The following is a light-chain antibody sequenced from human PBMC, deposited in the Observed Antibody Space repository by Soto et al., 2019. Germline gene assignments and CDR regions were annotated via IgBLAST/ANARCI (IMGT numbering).Light chain of an antibody. CDR3: QQYGSSPF. V-gene: IGKV3-20*01. CDR2: GAS. Sequence: EVVLTQSPDTVSLSPGASATLSCRASQNFGRSYLAWYQQKRGQAPRFLIYGASSRATGIPDRFSGSGSGTDFTLTISRLEPEEFAVYDCQQYGSSPFFGGGTKVDIK. J-gene: IGKJ4*01. CDR1: QNFGRSY.